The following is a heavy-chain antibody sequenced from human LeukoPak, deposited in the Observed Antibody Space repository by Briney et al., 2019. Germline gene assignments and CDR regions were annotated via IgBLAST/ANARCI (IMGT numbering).Heavy chain of an antibody. CDR3: ARNRGNYDFWSGYFDY. J-gene: IGHJ4*02. D-gene: IGHD3-3*01. CDR1: GYTFTSYY. V-gene: IGHV1-69*13. CDR2: IIPIFGTA. Sequence: ASVKVSCKAFGYTFTSYYMHWVRQAPGQGLEWMGGIIPIFGTANYAQKFQGRVTITADESTSTAYMELSSLRSEDTAVYYCARNRGNYDFWSGYFDYWGQGTLVTVSS.